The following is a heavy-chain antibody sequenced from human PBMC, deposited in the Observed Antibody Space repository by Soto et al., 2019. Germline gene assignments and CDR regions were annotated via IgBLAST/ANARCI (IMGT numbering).Heavy chain of an antibody. CDR3: VRDWESTTQTWGFGDS. J-gene: IGHJ4*02. CDR2: IIPIFGVT. V-gene: IGHV1-69*04. D-gene: IGHD3-10*01. CDR1: GGTFSSYT. Sequence: QVQVVQSGAEVKKPGSSVKVSCKASGGTFSSYTMTWVRQAPGQGLEWLGRIIPIFGVTNYAQKFQDRLTMSADRPTTTAYMELSSLTSADTAVYYCVRDWESTTQTWGFGDSWGQGTLVTVSS.